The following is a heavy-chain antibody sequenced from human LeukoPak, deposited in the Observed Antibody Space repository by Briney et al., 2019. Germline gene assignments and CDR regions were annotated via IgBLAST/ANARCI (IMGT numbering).Heavy chain of an antibody. CDR3: ARDDKTGSYSSFDL. J-gene: IGHJ4*02. D-gene: IGHD1-26*01. Sequence: PGGSLRLSCAASGFTFSSYGMHWVRQAPGKGLEWVAVISYDGSNKYYADSVKGRFTISRDNSKNTLYLQMNSLRAEDTAVYYCARDDKTGSYSSFDLWGPGTLVTVSS. CDR1: GFTFSSYG. V-gene: IGHV3-30*03. CDR2: ISYDGSNK.